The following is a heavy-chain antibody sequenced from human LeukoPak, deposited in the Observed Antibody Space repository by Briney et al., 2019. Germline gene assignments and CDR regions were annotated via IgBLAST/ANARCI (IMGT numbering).Heavy chain of an antibody. D-gene: IGHD5-24*01. CDR1: GAPFRGYY. V-gene: IGHV4-34*01. CDR3: ARGRDGYINY. CDR2: VTHSGST. Sequence: PSETLSLTHAVYGAPFRGYYWSWIRQPPAKGLEWIGEVTHSGSTNYNPSLKSRVTISVDTSKKQFSLKLPSVTATDTAVYYCARGRDGYINYWGQGTMVTVSS. J-gene: IGHJ4*01.